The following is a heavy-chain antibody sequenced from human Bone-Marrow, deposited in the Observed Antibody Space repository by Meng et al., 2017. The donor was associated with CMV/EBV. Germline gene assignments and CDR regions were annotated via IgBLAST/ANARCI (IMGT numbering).Heavy chain of an antibody. J-gene: IGHJ4*02. V-gene: IGHV3-7*01. CDR1: GFIFSSYW. CDR3: LGLQLWSQAIVDYFDY. Sequence: GGSLRLSCAASGFIFSSYWMSWVRQAPGKGLEWVANIKPDGSEKYYVDSVRGRFTISRDNAKNSLYLQMNSLRAEDTAVYYCLGLQLWSQAIVDYFDYWGQGTLVTVSS. D-gene: IGHD5-18*01. CDR2: IKPDGSEK.